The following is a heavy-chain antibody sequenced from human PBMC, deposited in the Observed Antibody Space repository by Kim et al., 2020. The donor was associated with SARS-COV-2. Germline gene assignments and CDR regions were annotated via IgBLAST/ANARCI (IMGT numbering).Heavy chain of an antibody. Sequence: RVTISVDTSKNQFSLKLSSVTAADTAVYYCARVFFLSSSHFYYYYYGMDVWGQGTTVTVSS. V-gene: IGHV4-34*01. D-gene: IGHD6-13*01. J-gene: IGHJ6*02. CDR3: ARVFFLSSSHFYYYYYGMDV.